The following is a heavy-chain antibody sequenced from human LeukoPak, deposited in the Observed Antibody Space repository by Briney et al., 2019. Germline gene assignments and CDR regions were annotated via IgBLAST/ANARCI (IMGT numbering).Heavy chain of an antibody. CDR2: ISAYNGNT. Sequence: ASVKVSCKASGYTFTSYGISWVRQAPGQGLEWMGWISAYNGNTNYAQKLQGRVTMTTDTSTSTAYMELRSLRSDDTAVYYCARDDDIWFGECHFDYWGQGTLVTVSS. CDR3: ARDDDIWFGECHFDY. V-gene: IGHV1-18*04. D-gene: IGHD3-10*01. J-gene: IGHJ4*02. CDR1: GYTFTSYG.